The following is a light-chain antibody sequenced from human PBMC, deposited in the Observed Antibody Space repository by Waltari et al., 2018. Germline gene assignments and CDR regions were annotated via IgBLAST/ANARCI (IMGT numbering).Light chain of an antibody. CDR3: SSYTSSSTWA. J-gene: IGLJ2*01. Sequence: QSALTQPASVSGSPGPSLTISCPGTSSDVGGYTSVSWYQQHPGKAPKLIIYDVSKRPSGVSNRFSGSKSGNTASLTISGLQAEDEADYYCSSYTSSSTWAFGGGTKLTVL. V-gene: IGLV2-14*01. CDR2: DVS. CDR1: SSDVGGYTS.